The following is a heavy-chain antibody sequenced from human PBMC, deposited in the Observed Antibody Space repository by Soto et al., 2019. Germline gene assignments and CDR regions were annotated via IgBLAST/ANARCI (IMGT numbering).Heavy chain of an antibody. D-gene: IGHD5-12*01. CDR3: ARDLRIIVATTGRDYYYGMDV. CDR2: IYYRGST. V-gene: IGHV4-59*01. CDR1: GGSISGYY. J-gene: IGHJ6*02. Sequence: SETLSLTCTVSGGSISGYYWSWIRQSPGKGLEYIGYIYYRGSTNYNPSLKSRVTMSVDTSTSTVYMELSSLRSEDTAVYYCARDLRIIVATTGRDYYYGMDVWGQGTTVTVSS.